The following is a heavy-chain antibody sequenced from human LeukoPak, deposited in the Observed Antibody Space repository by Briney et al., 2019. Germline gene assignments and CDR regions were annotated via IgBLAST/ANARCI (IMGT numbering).Heavy chain of an antibody. CDR2: IRYDGSNK. J-gene: IGHJ6*03. CDR3: AKAYSHYMDV. Sequence: PGGSLRLSCAASGFTFSSYGMHWVRQAPGKGLEWVAFIRYDGSNKKYADSVKGRVTISRDNSKNTMDLQMNSLRAEDTAVYYCAKAYSHYMDVWGKGTSVTVSS. CDR1: GFTFSSYG. V-gene: IGHV3-30*02.